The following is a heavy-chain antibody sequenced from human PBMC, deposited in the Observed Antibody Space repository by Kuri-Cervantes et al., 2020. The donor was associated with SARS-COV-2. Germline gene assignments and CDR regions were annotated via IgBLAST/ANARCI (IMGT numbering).Heavy chain of an antibody. CDR1: GGSISSYY. CDR3: ARGTGSYYDFWSGSNFDY. D-gene: IGHD3-3*01. J-gene: IGHJ4*02. Sequence: ESLKISCTVSGGSISSYYWSWIRQPPGKGLEWIGYIYYSGSTNYNPSLKSRVTISVDTSKNQFSLKLSSVTAADTAVYYCARGTGSYYDFWSGSNFDYWGQGTLVTVSS. CDR2: IYYSGST. V-gene: IGHV4-59*12.